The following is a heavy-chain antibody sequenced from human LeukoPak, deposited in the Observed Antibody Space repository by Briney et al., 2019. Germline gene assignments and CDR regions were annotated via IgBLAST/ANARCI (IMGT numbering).Heavy chain of an antibody. CDR1: GGSISSSSYY. Sequence: SETLSLTCTVSGGSISSSSYYWGWIRQPPGKGLEWIGSIYHSGSTYYNPSLKSRVTISVDKSKNQFSLKLSSVTAADTAVYYCASTYGSGSYFDYWGQGTLVTVSS. CDR2: IYHSGST. D-gene: IGHD3-10*01. V-gene: IGHV4-39*07. CDR3: ASTYGSGSYFDY. J-gene: IGHJ4*02.